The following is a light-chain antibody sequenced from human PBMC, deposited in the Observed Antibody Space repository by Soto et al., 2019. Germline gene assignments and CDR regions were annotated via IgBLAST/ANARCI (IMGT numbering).Light chain of an antibody. CDR2: NNN. V-gene: IGLV1-44*01. CDR3: AAWDDSLNGLV. CDR1: SSNIGSKP. Sequence: QSVLTQPPSASGTHGQRVTISCSGSSSNIGSKPVNWYQQLPGTAPKLLIYNNNQRPSGVPDRFSGSKSCPSASLAISGLQAEDEADYYCAAWDDSLNGLVFGTGTKVTVL. J-gene: IGLJ1*01.